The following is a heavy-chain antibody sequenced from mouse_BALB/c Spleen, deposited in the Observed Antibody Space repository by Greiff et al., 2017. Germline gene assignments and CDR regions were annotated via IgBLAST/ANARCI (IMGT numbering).Heavy chain of an antibody. V-gene: IGHV5-12-1*01. Sequence: EVKVVESGGGLVKPGGSLKLSCAASGFAFSSYDMSWVRQTPEKRLEWVAYISSGGGSTYYPDTVKGRFTISRDNAKNTLYLQMSSLKSEDTAMYYCARHCDDGYHENFDYWGQGTTLTVSS. J-gene: IGHJ2*01. CDR3: ARHCDDGYHENFDY. CDR2: ISSGGGST. CDR1: GFAFSSYD. D-gene: IGHD2-3*01.